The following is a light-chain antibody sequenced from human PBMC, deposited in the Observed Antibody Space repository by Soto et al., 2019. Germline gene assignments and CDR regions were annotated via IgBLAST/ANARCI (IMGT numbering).Light chain of an antibody. V-gene: IGKV1-5*03. CDR3: QQYNSYRYT. J-gene: IGKJ2*01. CDR1: QSISSW. Sequence: DIQMTQSPSTLSASVGDRVTITCRASQSISSWLAWYQQKPGKAPKLLIYKASSLESGVPSRFSGSGSGTAFTLTISSLQPDDFATYYCQQYNSYRYTFGQGTKLEIK. CDR2: KAS.